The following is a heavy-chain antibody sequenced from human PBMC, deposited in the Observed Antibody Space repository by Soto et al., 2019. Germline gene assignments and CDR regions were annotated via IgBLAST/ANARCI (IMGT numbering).Heavy chain of an antibody. V-gene: IGHV3-30*18. CDR3: AKHGAGKTFDY. Sequence: QVQLVESGGGVVQPGRSLRLSCAASGFTFSSYGMHWVRQAPGKGLEWVAVISYDGSNKYYADSVKGRFTISRDNSKNTLYLKMNSLRAEDTAVYYCAKHGAGKTFDYWGQGTLVTVSS. D-gene: IGHD6-19*01. J-gene: IGHJ4*02. CDR2: ISYDGSNK. CDR1: GFTFSSYG.